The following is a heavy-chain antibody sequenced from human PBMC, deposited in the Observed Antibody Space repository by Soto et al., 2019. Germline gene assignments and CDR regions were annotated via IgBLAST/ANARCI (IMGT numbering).Heavy chain of an antibody. D-gene: IGHD5-18*01. CDR3: ATWVAMAPRAFDI. J-gene: IGHJ3*02. CDR2: FDPEDGET. CDR1: GYTLTELS. V-gene: IGHV1-24*01. Sequence: EASVKVSCKVSGYTLTELSMHWVRQAPGKGLEWMGGFDPEDGETIYAQKFQGRVTMTEDTSTDTAYMELSSLRSEDTAVYYCATWVAMAPRAFDIWGQETMVTVSS.